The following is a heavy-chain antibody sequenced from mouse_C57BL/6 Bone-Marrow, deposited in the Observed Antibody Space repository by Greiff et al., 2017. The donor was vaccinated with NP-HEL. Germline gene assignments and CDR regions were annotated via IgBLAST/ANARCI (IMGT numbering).Heavy chain of an antibody. CDR1: GYTFTSYW. Sequence: QVQLQQPGAELVMPGASVKLSCKASGYTFTSYWMHWVKQRPGQGLEWIGEIDPSDSYTNYNQKFKGKSTLTVDKSSSTAYMQLSSLTSEDSAVYYCARYGGTGSSYCAMDYWGQGTSVTVSS. J-gene: IGHJ4*01. D-gene: IGHD1-1*01. CDR3: ARYGGTGSSYCAMDY. V-gene: IGHV1-69*01. CDR2: IDPSDSYT.